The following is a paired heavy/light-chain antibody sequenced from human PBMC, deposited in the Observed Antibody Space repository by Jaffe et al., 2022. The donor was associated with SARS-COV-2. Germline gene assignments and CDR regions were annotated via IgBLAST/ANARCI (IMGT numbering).Light chain of an antibody. CDR3: QQYNSYIRT. J-gene: IGKJ1*01. CDR1: QSISSW. V-gene: IGKV1-5*03. CDR2: KAS. Sequence: DIQMTQSPSTLSASVGDRVTITCRASQSISSWLAWYQQKSGKAPKLLIYKASSLESGVPLRFSGSGSGTEFTLTISSLQPDDFAVYYCQQYNSYIRTFGQGTKVEIK.
Heavy chain of an antibody. D-gene: IGHD3-9*01. CDR2: INSGGSEA. V-gene: IGHV3-74*01. CDR1: GFTFSAYW. Sequence: EVQLVESGGGLVQPGGSLRLSCAASGFTFSAYWMHWVRQAPGKGLNWVSRINSGGSEAIYADSVKGRFTISRDNAKNTLYLQMNSLRAEDTAVYYCVRDQGSGLSLNYWGQGTLVIVSS. J-gene: IGHJ4*02. CDR3: VRDQGSGLSLNY.